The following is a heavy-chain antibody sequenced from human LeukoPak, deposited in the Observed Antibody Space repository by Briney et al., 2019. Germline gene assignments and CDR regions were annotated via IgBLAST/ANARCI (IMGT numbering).Heavy chain of an antibody. Sequence: PGRSLRLSCAASGFTFDDYAMHWVRQAPGKGLEWVSGISWNSGSIGYADSVKGRFTISRDNAKNSLYLQMNSLRAEDTALYYCARRHYYDTSGLDYWGQGTLVTVSS. CDR3: ARRHYYDTSGLDY. CDR1: GFTFDDYA. D-gene: IGHD3-22*01. V-gene: IGHV3-9*01. J-gene: IGHJ4*02. CDR2: ISWNSGSI.